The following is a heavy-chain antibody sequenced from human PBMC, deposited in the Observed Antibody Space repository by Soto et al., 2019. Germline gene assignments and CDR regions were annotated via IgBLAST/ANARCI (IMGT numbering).Heavy chain of an antibody. J-gene: IGHJ4*02. D-gene: IGHD3-9*01. V-gene: IGHV4-39*01. Sequence: QLQLQESGPGLVKPSETLSLTCSVSDDSINSDKYYWGWIRQPPGKGLEWIGSIYYRGNAYYNPSLQNQVTRSLDKSRSQFSLKLNSVTAADSAVYFCARLEGLATISYYFDFWGPGALVTVSS. CDR2: IYYRGNA. CDR1: DDSINSDKYY. CDR3: ARLEGLATISYYFDF.